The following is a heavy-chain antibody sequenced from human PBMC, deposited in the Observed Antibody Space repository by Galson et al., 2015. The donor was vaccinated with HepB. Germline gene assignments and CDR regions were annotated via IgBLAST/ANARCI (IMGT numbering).Heavy chain of an antibody. CDR3: ARGQLYYDYVWGSYRYTHSIPRSSRKPCHRPPRRGPPRAMLRFDGGHSAMGMVARSPLGDY. CDR2: INTNTGNP. V-gene: IGHV7-4-1*02. J-gene: IGHJ4*02. CDR1: GYTFTSYA. Sequence: SVKVSCKASGYTFTSYAMNWVRQAPGQGLEWMGWINTNTGNPTYAQGFTGRFVFSLDTSVSTAYLQISSLKAEDTAVYYCARGQLYYDYVWGSYRYTHSIPRSSRKPCHRPPRRGPPRAMLRFDGGHSAMGMVARSPLGDYWGQGTLVTVSS. D-gene: IGHD3-16*02.